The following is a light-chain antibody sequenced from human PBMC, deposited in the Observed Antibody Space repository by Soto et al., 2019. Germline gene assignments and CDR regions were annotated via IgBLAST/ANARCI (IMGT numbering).Light chain of an antibody. V-gene: IGLV2-14*01. CDR1: NSDIGSYNY. CDR3: IPFASSYTPPYV. CDR2: EVS. J-gene: IGLJ1*01. Sequence: QSVLTQPASVSGSSGQSITISCSGTNSDIGSYNYVSWYLQHPGKAPKLIVFEVSNRPSGISDRFSGSKSGNTAYLTISGLQTEDEAVYYFIPFASSYTPPYVFGSGTKVTV.